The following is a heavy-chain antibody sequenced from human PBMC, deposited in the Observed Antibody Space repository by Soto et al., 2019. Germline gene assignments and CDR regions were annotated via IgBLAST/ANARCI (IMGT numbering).Heavy chain of an antibody. CDR1: GGSFSDYF. D-gene: IGHD3-10*01. CDR2: INYRRST. J-gene: IGHJ4*02. CDR3: ATTHNYGLVSSFDY. Sequence: QVQLQQWGAGLLKPSETLSLTCDVSGGSFSDYFWTWIRQPPGKGLEWIGEINYRRSTNYNPSLKIRITISVDSSKNKCYMKLRSVTAADTAVYYCATTHNYGLVSSFDYWGQGTLVTVSS. V-gene: IGHV4-34*01.